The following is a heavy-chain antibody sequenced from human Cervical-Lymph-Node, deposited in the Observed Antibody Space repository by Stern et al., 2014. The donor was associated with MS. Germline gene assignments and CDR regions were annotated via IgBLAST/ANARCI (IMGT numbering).Heavy chain of an antibody. Sequence: VQLVQSGPELKQPGESLQISCQASGYKFLNYWVAWVRQVPGKRLEWMGIIFPDDSDTFYSPSSEGQVTFSVDKSITTVYLRWKSLKASDTAVYYCARQFGATSSRLEIWGQGTQVTVTS. V-gene: IGHV5-51*01. J-gene: IGHJ4*02. CDR1: GYKFLNYW. CDR3: ARQFGATSSRLEI. CDR2: IFPDDSDT. D-gene: IGHD3-16*01.